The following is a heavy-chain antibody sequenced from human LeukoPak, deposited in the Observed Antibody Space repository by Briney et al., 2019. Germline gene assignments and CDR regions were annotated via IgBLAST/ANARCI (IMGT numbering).Heavy chain of an antibody. CDR2: IDSRSNYI. J-gene: IGHJ4*02. V-gene: IGHV3-21*01. CDR1: GFTFSYST. CDR3: ARARFLESYFDY. D-gene: IGHD3-3*01. Sequence: PGGSLRLSCAASGFTFSYSTMNWVRRAPGRGLEWVSSIDSRSNYIHYGDSVKGRFTISRDNAKNSLYLQMNSLRAEDTAMYYCARARFLESYFDYWGQGTLVTVSS.